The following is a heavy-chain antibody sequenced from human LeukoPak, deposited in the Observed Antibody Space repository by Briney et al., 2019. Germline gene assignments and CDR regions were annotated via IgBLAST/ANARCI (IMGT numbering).Heavy chain of an antibody. CDR1: GYTFTSYY. D-gene: IGHD2-21*02. CDR2: INPSGGST. Sequence: ASVKVSCKASGYTFTSYYMHWVRQAPGQGLEWMRIINPSGGSTSYAQKFQGRVTMTRDMSTSTVYMELSSLRSEDTAVYYCARGLHIVVVTSTSFDYWGQGTLVTVSS. V-gene: IGHV1-46*01. CDR3: ARGLHIVVVTSTSFDY. J-gene: IGHJ4*02.